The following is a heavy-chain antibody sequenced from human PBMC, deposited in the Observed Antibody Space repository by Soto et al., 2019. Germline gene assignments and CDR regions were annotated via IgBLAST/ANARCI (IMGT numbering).Heavy chain of an antibody. CDR1: GYTFTDSA. J-gene: IGHJ4*02. Sequence: GASVKVSCKASGYTFTDSAIHWVRQAPGQSLELLGWIAPGNGNTKYSQKFQGRVTITRDTSATTAYMELSSLRSEDTAVYYCAKGSRMWTPDYWGQGTLVTVPS. CDR2: IAPGNGNT. CDR3: AKGSRMWTPDY. V-gene: IGHV1-3*01. D-gene: IGHD2-21*01.